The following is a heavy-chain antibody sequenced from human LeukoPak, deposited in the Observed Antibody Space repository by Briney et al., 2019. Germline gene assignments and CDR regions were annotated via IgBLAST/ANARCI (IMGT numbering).Heavy chain of an antibody. D-gene: IGHD6-13*01. CDR2: IIPKFGST. J-gene: IGHJ5*02. CDR3: ASHPSSSWFAIYFRS. CDR1: GGTFGRST. Sequence: SVKVSCKASGGTFGRSTVSWVRQAPGQGLEWMGRIIPKFGSTNYAQKFHDRVTLTADESTDTAYMEVTSLTSDDTAVYYCASHPSSSWFAIYFRSWGQGTLVTVSS. V-gene: IGHV1-69*13.